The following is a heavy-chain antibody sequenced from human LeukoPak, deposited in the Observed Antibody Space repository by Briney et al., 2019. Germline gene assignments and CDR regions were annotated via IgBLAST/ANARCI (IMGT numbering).Heavy chain of an antibody. V-gene: IGHV4-59*01. Sequence: SKTLSLTCTVSGGSISSYYWSWVRQPPGKGVEWIGYIYYSGSTNYNPSLKSRVTISVDTSKNQFSLKLSSVTAADTAVYYCARERPTYYDSSGYYFGRLFDYWGQGTLVTVSS. CDR3: ARERPTYYDSSGYYFGRLFDY. J-gene: IGHJ4*02. CDR2: IYYSGST. CDR1: GGSISSYY. D-gene: IGHD3-22*01.